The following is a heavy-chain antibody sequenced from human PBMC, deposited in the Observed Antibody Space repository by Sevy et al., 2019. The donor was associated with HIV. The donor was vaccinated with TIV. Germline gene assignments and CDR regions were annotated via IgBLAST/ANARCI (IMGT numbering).Heavy chain of an antibody. CDR2: IWSDGSIK. CDR1: GFSFSNYG. J-gene: IGHJ2*01. Sequence: GGSLRLSCVASGFSFSNYGMHWVRQAPGKGLEWVAAIWSDGSIKYYADSVRGRFAISRDNSKNTVYLQMNSLRVEDTAIYSCARESGSIWYFDLWGRGTLVTVSS. CDR3: ARESGSIWYFDL. D-gene: IGHD1-26*01. V-gene: IGHV3-33*01.